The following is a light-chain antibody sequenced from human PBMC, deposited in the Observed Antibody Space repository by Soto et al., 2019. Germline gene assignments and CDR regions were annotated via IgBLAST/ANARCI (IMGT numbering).Light chain of an antibody. V-gene: IGLV7-46*01. J-gene: IGLJ3*02. CDR3: LLSYSDTRRV. CDR1: TGAVTSGHY. Sequence: HAVVTQEPSLTVSPGGTVTLTCGSSTGAVTSGHYPYWFQQKPGQAPRTLIYDTSNKHSWTPARFSGSLLGGKAALTLSGAQPEDEAEYYCLLSYSDTRRVFGGGTKVTVL. CDR2: DTS.